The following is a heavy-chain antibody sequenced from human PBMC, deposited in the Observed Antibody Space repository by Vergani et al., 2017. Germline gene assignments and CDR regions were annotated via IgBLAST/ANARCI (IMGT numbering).Heavy chain of an antibody. CDR2: INPNSGGT. D-gene: IGHD1-26*01. V-gene: IGHV1-2*02. CDR3: ARDIGGNDYYYYGRDV. CDR1: GYTFTGYY. J-gene: IGHJ6*02. Sequence: QVQLVQSGAEVKKPGASVKVSCKASGYTFTGYYMHWVRQAPGQGLEWMGWINPNSGGTNYPQKCQGRVTMTRDTSISTAYMELSRLRSDDTAVYYCARDIGGNDYYYYGRDVWGQGTTVTVSS.